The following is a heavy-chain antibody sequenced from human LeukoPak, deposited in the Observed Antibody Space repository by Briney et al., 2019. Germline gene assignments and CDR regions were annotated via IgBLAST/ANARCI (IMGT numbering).Heavy chain of an antibody. CDR3: ARDPMSYCSSTSCQLGFDP. CDR2: IYTSGST. CDR1: GGSISSYY. V-gene: IGHV4-4*07. Sequence: PSETLSLTCTVSGGSISSYYWSWIRQPAGKGLEWIGRIYTSGSTNYNPSLKSRVTMSVDTSKNQFSLKLSSVTAADTAVYYCARDPMSYCSSTSCQLGFDPWGQGTLVTVSS. D-gene: IGHD2-2*01. J-gene: IGHJ5*02.